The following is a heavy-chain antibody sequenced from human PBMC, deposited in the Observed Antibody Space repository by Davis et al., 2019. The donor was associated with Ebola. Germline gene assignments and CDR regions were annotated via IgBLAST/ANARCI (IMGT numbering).Heavy chain of an antibody. CDR3: ARVVVAAIVGYWYFDL. D-gene: IGHD2-15*01. CDR2: IYYSGST. Sequence: MPSETLSLTCTVSGGSISSSSYYWGWIRQPPGKGLEWIGSIYYSGSTYYNPSLKSRVTISVDTSKNQFSLKLSSVTAADTAVYYCARVVVAAIVGYWYFDLWGRGTLVTVSS. CDR1: GGSISSSSYY. J-gene: IGHJ2*01. V-gene: IGHV4-39*01.